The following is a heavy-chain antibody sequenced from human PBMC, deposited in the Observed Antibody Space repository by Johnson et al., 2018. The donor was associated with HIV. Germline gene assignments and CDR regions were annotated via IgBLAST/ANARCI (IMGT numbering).Heavy chain of an antibody. D-gene: IGHD3-10*01. CDR3: AKDGPGGAFDI. V-gene: IGHV3-NL1*01. CDR2: IQYDSGGST. CDR1: GFTFSSYG. J-gene: IGHJ3*02. Sequence: QVQLVESGGDVVQPGGSLRLSCVASGFTFSSYGIHWVRQAPGKGLEWISFIQYDSGGSTYFADSVKGRFTISRDDSKNTLYLQMNSLRAEDTAVYYCAKDGPGGAFDIWGQGTMVTVSS.